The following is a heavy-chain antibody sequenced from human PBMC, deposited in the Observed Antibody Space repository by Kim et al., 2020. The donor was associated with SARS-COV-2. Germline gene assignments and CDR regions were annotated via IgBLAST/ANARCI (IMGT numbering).Heavy chain of an antibody. CDR1: GFTFSSYW. D-gene: IGHD6-19*01. V-gene: IGHV3-74*01. CDR2: INSDGSST. CDR3: ARPAVAATNWYFDL. J-gene: IGHJ2*01. Sequence: GRSLRLSCAASGFTFSSYWMHWVRQAPGKGLVWVSRINSDGSSTTYADSVNGRFTISRDNAKSTLYLHMNSLRAEDTAVYYCARPAVAATNWYFDLWGRG.